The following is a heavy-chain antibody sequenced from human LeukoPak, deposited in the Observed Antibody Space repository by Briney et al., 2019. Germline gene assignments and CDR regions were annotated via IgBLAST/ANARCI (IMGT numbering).Heavy chain of an antibody. CDR2: IRYDGSNK. V-gene: IGHV3-30*02. Sequence: GGSLRLSCAASGFTFSSYSMNWARQAPGKRLEWVAFIRYDGSNKYYADSVKGRFTISRDNSKNTLYLQMNSLKTEDTAVYYCTTAGDSGWSSDAFDIWGQGTMVTVSS. J-gene: IGHJ3*02. D-gene: IGHD6-19*01. CDR1: GFTFSSYS. CDR3: TTAGDSGWSSDAFDI.